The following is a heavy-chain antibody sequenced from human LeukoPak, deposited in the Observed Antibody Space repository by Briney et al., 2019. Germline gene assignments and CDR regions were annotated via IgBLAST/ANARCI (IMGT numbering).Heavy chain of an antibody. J-gene: IGHJ4*02. CDR2: ISGSSSYI. CDR1: GFTFSSYS. V-gene: IGHV3-21*01. Sequence: GGSLRLSCAASGFTFSSYSMNWVRQAPGKGLEWVSSISGSSSYIYYADSVKGRFTISRDNAKNSLYLQMNSLRAEDTAVYYCARVGSRRTTALDYWGQGTLVTVSS. CDR3: ARVGSRRTTALDY. D-gene: IGHD4-17*01.